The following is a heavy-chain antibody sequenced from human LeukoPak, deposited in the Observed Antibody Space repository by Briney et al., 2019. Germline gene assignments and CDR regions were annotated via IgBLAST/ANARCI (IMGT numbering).Heavy chain of an antibody. D-gene: IGHD3-22*01. CDR3: ARRDSSASYL. V-gene: IGHV5-51*01. J-gene: IGHJ3*01. CDR2: IYPGDSDT. CDR1: GYRFTNYW. Sequence: GESLKISCKGSGYRFTNYWIGWVRQMPGKGLELMGIIYPGDSDTRYSPSFQGQVTISADKSISTAYLQWSSLKASDTAMYYCARRDSSASYLWGQGTMVTVSS.